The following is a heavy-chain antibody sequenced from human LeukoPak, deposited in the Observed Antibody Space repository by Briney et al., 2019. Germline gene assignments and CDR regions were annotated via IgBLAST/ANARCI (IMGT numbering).Heavy chain of an antibody. V-gene: IGHV3-23*01. CDR2: IRSTGGGT. Sequence: GGSLRLSCAASEFTFSSYAMSWVRQTPGRGLERVSGIRSTGGGTYYADSVKGRFTISRDNSKNTLYLQMNSLRAEDTAVYYCAKELAAVGVPSFDSWGQGTLVTVSS. CDR1: EFTFSSYA. J-gene: IGHJ4*02. CDR3: AKELAAVGVPSFDS. D-gene: IGHD6-13*01.